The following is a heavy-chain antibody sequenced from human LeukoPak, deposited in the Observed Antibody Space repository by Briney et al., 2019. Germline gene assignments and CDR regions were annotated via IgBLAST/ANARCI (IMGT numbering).Heavy chain of an antibody. J-gene: IGHJ4*02. V-gene: IGHV1-24*01. CDR1: GYTLTELS. Sequence: ASVKVSCKVSGYTLTELSMHWVRQAPGKGLEWMGGFDPEDGETIYAQKFQGRVTMTEDTSTDTAYMELSSLRPEDTAVYYCATDRGVYYDFWSGYDYWGQGTLVTVSS. CDR3: ATDRGVYYDFWSGYDY. D-gene: IGHD3-3*01. CDR2: FDPEDGET.